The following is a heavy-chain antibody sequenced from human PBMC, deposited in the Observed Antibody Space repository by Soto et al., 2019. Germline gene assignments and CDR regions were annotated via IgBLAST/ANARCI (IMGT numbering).Heavy chain of an antibody. CDR1: GFSLTTSGVG. V-gene: IGHV2-5*02. J-gene: IGHJ4*02. Sequence: QITLKESGPTMVKPTQTLTLTCTFSGFSLTTSGVGVGWIRQPPGEALVSLSLIYWDNDRRYNPSLRSRLAISKDTSKNQVVLTMTNVDPVDTSTYYCAHRRGGYNWDDGDFDYWGPGALVTVSS. D-gene: IGHD1-20*01. CDR2: IYWDNDR. CDR3: AHRRGGYNWDDGDFDY.